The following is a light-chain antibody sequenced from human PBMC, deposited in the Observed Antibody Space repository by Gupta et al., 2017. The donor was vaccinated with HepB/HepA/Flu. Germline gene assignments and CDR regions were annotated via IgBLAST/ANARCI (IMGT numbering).Light chain of an antibody. CDR2: DVS. J-gene: IGLJ3*02. CDR3: ASFRSTNTWV. V-gene: IGLV2-14*03. CDR1: SSDVGAYNM. Sequence: QSALTQPASVSGSPGQSITISCTGTSSDVGAYNMVSWYQQHPGKAPKLLMFDVSVRPSGVPPRFPGSKSANTASLTISGLQVEDEADVYCASFRSTNTWVFGGGTKLTVL.